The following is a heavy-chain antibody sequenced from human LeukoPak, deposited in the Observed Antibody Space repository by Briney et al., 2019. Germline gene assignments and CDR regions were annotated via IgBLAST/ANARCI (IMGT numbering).Heavy chain of an antibody. V-gene: IGHV1-69*02. CDR3: ARTGGYCSGGSCYPNYGMDV. CDR1: GGTFSSYT. Sequence: VASVKGSCKASGGTFSSYTISWVRQAPGQGLEWMGRIIPILGIANYAQKFQGRVTITADKSTSTAYMELSSLRSEDTAVYYCARTGGYCSGGSCYPNYGMDVWGQGTMVTVSS. CDR2: IIPILGIA. D-gene: IGHD2-15*01. J-gene: IGHJ6*02.